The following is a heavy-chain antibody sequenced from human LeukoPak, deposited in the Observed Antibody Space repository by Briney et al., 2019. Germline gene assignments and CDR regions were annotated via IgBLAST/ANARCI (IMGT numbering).Heavy chain of an antibody. CDR1: GGSFSGYY. CDR2: INHSGST. V-gene: IGHV4-34*01. Sequence: PSETLSLTCAVYGGSFSGYYWSWIRQPPGKGLEWIGEINHSGSTNYNPSLKSRVTISVDTSKNQFSLKLSSVTAADTAVYYCARENGGWYQIDYWGQGTLVTVSS. CDR3: ARENGGWYQIDY. J-gene: IGHJ4*02. D-gene: IGHD6-19*01.